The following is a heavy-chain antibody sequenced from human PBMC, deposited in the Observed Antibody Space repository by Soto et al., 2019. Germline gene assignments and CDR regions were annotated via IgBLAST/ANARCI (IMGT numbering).Heavy chain of an antibody. CDR3: AKALYSSSWYIYYGMDV. D-gene: IGHD6-13*01. CDR2: ISYDGRNK. V-gene: IGHV3-30*18. CDR1: GFTFSSYG. Sequence: QVQLVESGGGVVQPGRSLRLSCAASGFTFSSYGMHWVRQAPGKGLEWVAVISYDGRNKYYADSVKGRFTISRDNSKNTRYLQMNSRRAGDTAVYYCAKALYSSSWYIYYGMDVWGQGTTVTVSS. J-gene: IGHJ6*02.